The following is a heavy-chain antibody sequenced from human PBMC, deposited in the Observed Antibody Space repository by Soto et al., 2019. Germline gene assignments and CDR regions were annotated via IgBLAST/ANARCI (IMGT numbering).Heavy chain of an antibody. CDR3: VRAQQQPWRFDYYYGMDV. CDR2: MNPNSGNT. CDR1: GYTFTSYD. V-gene: IGHV1-8*01. J-gene: IGHJ6*02. Sequence: QVQLVQSGAEVKKPGASVKVSCKASGYTFTSYDINWVRQATGQGLEWMGWMNPNSGNTGYAQKFQGRVTMTRNTSISTAYMELSSLRSEDTAVYYCVRAQQQPWRFDYYYGMDVWGQGTTVTVSS. D-gene: IGHD6-13*01.